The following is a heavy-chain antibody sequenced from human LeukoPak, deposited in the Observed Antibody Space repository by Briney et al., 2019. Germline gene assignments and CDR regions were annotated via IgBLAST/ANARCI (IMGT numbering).Heavy chain of an antibody. Sequence: GGSKRPSCAADEFSFNKYWMLLVRQAARKVLECVSRINTDGTVTTYADSVKDRFTVSRDNADNAMLLQSNSVIVEDTAVNYWAKKQRLAPPPEPWGQRTGVSVSS. V-gene: IGHV3-74*03. D-gene: IGHD6-25*01. CDR3: AKKQRLAPPPEP. CDR2: INTDGTVT. J-gene: IGHJ5*02. CDR1: EFSFNKYW.